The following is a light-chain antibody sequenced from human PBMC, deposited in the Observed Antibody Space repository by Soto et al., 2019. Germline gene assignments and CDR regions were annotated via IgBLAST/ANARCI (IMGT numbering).Light chain of an antibody. CDR3: QQYDSSPLT. CDR2: GAS. V-gene: IGKV3-20*01. J-gene: IGKJ4*01. CDR1: QSVSSNY. Sequence: PGARATLSCRASQSVSSNYLAWYQQKPGQAPRLLIYGASSRATGIPDRFSGSGSGTDFTLTVSRLEPEDFAVYYCQQYDSSPLTFGGGTKVEIK.